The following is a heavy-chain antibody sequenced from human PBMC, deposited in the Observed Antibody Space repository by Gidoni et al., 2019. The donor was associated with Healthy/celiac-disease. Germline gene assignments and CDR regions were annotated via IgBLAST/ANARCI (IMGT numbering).Heavy chain of an antibody. CDR2: ISGSGGST. V-gene: IGHV3-23*01. J-gene: IGHJ6*02. Sequence: EVQLLESGGGLIQPGGSLRLSCAASGFTFSSYARSWVRQATGKGLEWVSAISGSGGSTYDADAVKGRFTISRDNSKNTLYLQMNSLRAEDTAVYYCAKKRFGGVIGYYYYGMDVWGQGTTVTVSS. CDR3: AKKRFGGVIGYYYYGMDV. CDR1: GFTFSSYA. D-gene: IGHD3-16*02.